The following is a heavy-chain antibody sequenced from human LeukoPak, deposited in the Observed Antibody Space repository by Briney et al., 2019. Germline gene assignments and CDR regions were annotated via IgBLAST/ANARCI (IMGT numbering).Heavy chain of an antibody. D-gene: IGHD3-10*01. CDR1: GFTFSSYA. J-gene: IGHJ4*02. Sequence: PGRSLRLSCAASGFTFSSYAMSWVRQAPGKGLEWVSAISGSGGSTYYADSVKGRFTISRDNSKNTLYLQMNSLRAEDTAVYYCAKDYSPFTMVRGVITKMDYWGQGTLVTVSS. CDR3: AKDYSPFTMVRGVITKMDY. CDR2: ISGSGGST. V-gene: IGHV3-23*01.